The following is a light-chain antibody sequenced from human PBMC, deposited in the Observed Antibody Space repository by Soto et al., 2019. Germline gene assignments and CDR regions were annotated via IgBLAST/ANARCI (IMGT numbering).Light chain of an antibody. CDR1: QSVYGS. CDR2: GAS. CDR3: QQYKYWPLT. J-gene: IGKJ4*01. V-gene: IGKV3-15*01. Sequence: EVVMTQSPVTLSVSPGERATLSCRASQSVYGSLAWYQQKPCQAPRLLIHGASNRATDIPARFSGSGSGTEFSLTITGLQSDDFAVYYCQQYKYWPLTFGGGTKVEIK.